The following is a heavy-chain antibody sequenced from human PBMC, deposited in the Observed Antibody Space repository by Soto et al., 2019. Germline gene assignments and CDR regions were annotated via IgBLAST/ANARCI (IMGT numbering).Heavy chain of an antibody. CDR2: IVVGSGNT. J-gene: IGHJ6*04. Sequence: SVKVSCKASGFTFTSSAVQWVRQARGQRLEWIGWIVVGSGNTNYAQKFQERVTITRDMSTSTAYMELSSLRSEDTAVYYCWVDTGAQEGELRSGMDVGGKGTTVTVSS. CDR1: GFTFTSSA. CDR3: WVDTGAQEGELRSGMDV. D-gene: IGHD1-26*01. V-gene: IGHV1-58*01.